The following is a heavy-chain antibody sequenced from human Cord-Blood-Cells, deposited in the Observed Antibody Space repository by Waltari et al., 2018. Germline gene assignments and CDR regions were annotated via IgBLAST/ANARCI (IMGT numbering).Heavy chain of an antibody. Sequence: VQLQQGGAGLLKPSETLSLTCAGSGGSFSGYYWSWIRQPPGKGLEWIGEINHSGSTNYNPSLKSRVTISVDTSKNQFSLKLSSVTAADTAVYYCARADHSNYFDYWGQGTLVTVSS. CDR1: GGSFSGYY. CDR3: ARADHSNYFDY. D-gene: IGHD4-4*01. J-gene: IGHJ4*02. V-gene: IGHV4-34*01. CDR2: INHSGST.